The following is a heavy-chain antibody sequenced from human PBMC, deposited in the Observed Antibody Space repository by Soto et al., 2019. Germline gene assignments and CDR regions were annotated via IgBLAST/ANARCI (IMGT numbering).Heavy chain of an antibody. CDR3: ARDQGGYGIFDD. D-gene: IGHD5-12*01. Sequence: QVQLVQSGPEVKKPEASVKVSCKTSGYTFTSSGISWVRQAPGQGPEWMGWISGHNGVTNFARNFQDRVTLTIDSSTTTAYMEVRSLRFADTAIYYFARDQGGYGIFDDWGQGTLVTVSS. V-gene: IGHV1-18*04. J-gene: IGHJ4*02. CDR1: GYTFTSSG. CDR2: ISGHNGVT.